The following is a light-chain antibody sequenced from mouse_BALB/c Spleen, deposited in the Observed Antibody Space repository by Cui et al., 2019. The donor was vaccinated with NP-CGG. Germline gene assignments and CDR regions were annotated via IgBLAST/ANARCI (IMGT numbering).Light chain of an antibody. CDR3: ALWYSNHWV. CDR2: GTN. V-gene: IGLV1*01. J-gene: IGLJ1*01. CDR1: TGAITTSNY. Sequence: QAVWTQDSALTTSPGETVTLTCRSSTGAITTSNYANWVQEKPDHLFTGLIGGTNNRAPGVPARFSGSLIGDKAALTITGAQTEDEAIYFCALWYSNHWVFGGGTKLTVL.